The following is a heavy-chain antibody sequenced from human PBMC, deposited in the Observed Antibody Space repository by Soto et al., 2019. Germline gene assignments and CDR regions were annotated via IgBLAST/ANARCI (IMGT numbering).Heavy chain of an antibody. J-gene: IGHJ5*02. Sequence: DVQLLESGGVLVQPGGSLRLSCAASGFTFSNFAMSLVRQAPGKGLESVSAIGGGGADTYNADSVKGRFTISRDNSKNTLYLQIDRLGAEETGVYYWAIGAVAYDGEWDWVDTWGQGTLVTVYS. CDR2: IGGGGADT. CDR3: AIGAVAYDGEWDWVDT. V-gene: IGHV3-23*01. CDR1: GFTFSNFA. D-gene: IGHD6-19*01.